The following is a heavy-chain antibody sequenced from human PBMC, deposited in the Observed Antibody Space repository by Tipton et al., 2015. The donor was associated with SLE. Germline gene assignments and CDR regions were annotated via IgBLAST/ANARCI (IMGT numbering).Heavy chain of an antibody. D-gene: IGHD2-2*01. J-gene: IGHJ4*02. CDR1: GGSLSGSNYY. CDR2: IYHGGTT. V-gene: IGHV4-39*01. CDR3: ARQSAVGPGADS. Sequence: TLSLTCTVSGGSLSGSNYYWGWIRQPPGKGLEWLGTIYHGGTTYYNPSLKSRLTLSIDTSKNQFSLKLSSVTAADTAVYYCARQSAVGPGADSWGQGTLVSVSS.